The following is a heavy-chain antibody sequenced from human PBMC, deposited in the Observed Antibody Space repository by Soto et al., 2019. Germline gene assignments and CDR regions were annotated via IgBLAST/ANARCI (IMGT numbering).Heavy chain of an antibody. J-gene: IGHJ4*02. D-gene: IGHD2-21*01. CDR3: SRHSPPPRE. Sequence: QVQLVQSGAEVKKPGASVKVSCKASGYTFTSYGISWVRQAPGQGLEWMRWISAYNGNTNHAQKLQGPVTLTTDPATGTASVALRRLRSHDTAVYYCSRHSPPPREWGPGALVTVSS. CDR1: GYTFTSYG. CDR2: ISAYNGNT. V-gene: IGHV1-18*01.